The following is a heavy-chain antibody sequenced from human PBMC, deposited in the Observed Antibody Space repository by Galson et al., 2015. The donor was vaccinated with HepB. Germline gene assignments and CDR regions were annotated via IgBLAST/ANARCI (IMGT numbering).Heavy chain of an antibody. CDR1: GYTFTSYY. Sequence: SVKVSCKASGYTFTSYYMHWVRQAPGQGLEWMGIINPSGGSTSYAQKFQGRVTMTRDTSTSTVYMELSSLRSEDTAVYYCATWFGAPGGYFDYWGQGTLVTVSS. CDR3: ATWFGAPGGYFDY. D-gene: IGHD3-10*01. J-gene: IGHJ4*02. V-gene: IGHV1-46*01. CDR2: INPSGGST.